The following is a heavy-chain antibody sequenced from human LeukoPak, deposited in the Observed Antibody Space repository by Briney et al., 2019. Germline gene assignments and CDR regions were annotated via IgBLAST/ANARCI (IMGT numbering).Heavy chain of an antibody. D-gene: IGHD1-26*01. CDR1: GDSVSSNSAA. CDR2: TYYRSKWYN. V-gene: IGHV6-1*01. Sequence: SQTLSLTCAISGDSVSSNSAAWNWIRLSPSRGLEWLGRTYYRSKWYNDYAVSVKSRITINPDTSKNQFSLQLNSVTPEDTAVYYCARAGRWVGATSYWYFDLWGRGTLVTVSS. CDR3: ARAGRWVGATSYWYFDL. J-gene: IGHJ2*01.